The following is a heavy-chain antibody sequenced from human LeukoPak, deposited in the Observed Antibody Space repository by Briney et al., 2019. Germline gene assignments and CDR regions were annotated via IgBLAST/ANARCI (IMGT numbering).Heavy chain of an antibody. Sequence: SETLSLTCTVSGGSISSGDYYWNWIRQPPGKGLEWIGYINYSGSIYYNPSLKSRVTISVDTSKNQFSLKLSSVTAADTAVYYCARKKYYYDRGWFDPWGQGTLVTVSS. J-gene: IGHJ5*02. CDR1: GGSISSGDYY. CDR2: INYSGSI. V-gene: IGHV4-30-4*01. D-gene: IGHD3-22*01. CDR3: ARKKYYYDRGWFDP.